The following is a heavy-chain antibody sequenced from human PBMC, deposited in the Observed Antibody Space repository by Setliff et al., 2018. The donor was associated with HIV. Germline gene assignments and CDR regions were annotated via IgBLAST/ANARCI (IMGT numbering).Heavy chain of an antibody. CDR3: ARGNTMNYYYMDV. J-gene: IGHJ6*03. Sequence: ASVKVSCKASGYTFTGYYMHWVRQAPGQGLEWMGWINPNSGGTTYAQKFQGRVTMTRDTSISTAYMEVRSLRSDDTAVYYCARGNTMNYYYMDVWGKGTTVTVSS. CDR2: INPNSGGT. V-gene: IGHV1-2*02. CDR1: GYTFTGYY. D-gene: IGHD3-22*01.